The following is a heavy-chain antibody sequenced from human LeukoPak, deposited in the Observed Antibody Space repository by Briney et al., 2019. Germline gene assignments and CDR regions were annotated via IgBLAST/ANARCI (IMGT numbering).Heavy chain of an antibody. J-gene: IGHJ5*02. D-gene: IGHD3-10*01. CDR1: GGSISSGGYY. CDR3: ARVHTYYYGSGYNWFDP. CDR2: IYYSGST. V-gene: IGHV4-31*03. Sequence: PSQTLSLTCTVSGGSISSGGYYWSWIRQHPGKGLEWIGYIYYSGSTYYNPSLKSRVTISVDTSKNQFSLKLSSVTAADTAVYYCARVHTYYYGSGYNWFDPWGQGTLVTVSS.